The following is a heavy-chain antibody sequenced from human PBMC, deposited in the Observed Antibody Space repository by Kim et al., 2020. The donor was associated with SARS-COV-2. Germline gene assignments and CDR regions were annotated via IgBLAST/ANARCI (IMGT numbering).Heavy chain of an antibody. D-gene: IGHD1-20*01. CDR2: ISYDGSNK. J-gene: IGHJ4*02. V-gene: IGHV3-30*18. Sequence: GGSLRLSCAASGFTFSSYGMHWVRQAPGKGLEWVAVISYDGSNKYYADSVKGRFTISRDNSKNTLYLQMNSLRAEDTAVYYCAKELFIRITGTWGYWGQG. CDR3: AKELFIRITGTWGY. CDR1: GFTFSSYG.